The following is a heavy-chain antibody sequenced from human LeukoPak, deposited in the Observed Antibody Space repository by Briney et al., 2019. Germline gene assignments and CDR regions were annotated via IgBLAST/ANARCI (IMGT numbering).Heavy chain of an antibody. Sequence: GGSLRLSCAASGFTFSTYNMNWVRQAPGKGLEWVSYISSSSSNRYYADSVKGRFTISRDNAKNSLYLQMNSLADEDTAVYYCARESGWFIDYWGQGTMVTVSS. V-gene: IGHV3-48*02. D-gene: IGHD6-19*01. CDR3: ARESGWFIDY. CDR1: GFTFSTYN. J-gene: IGHJ4*03. CDR2: ISSSSSNR.